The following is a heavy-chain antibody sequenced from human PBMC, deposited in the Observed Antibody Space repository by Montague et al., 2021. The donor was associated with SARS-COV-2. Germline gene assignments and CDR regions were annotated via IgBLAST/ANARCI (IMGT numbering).Heavy chain of an antibody. Sequence: SETLSLTCTVSGGSISSGTYYCGWVRQPPGKGLEWIGTINYSGKTYYNPSLKSRVTISVDTSKNQFSLKVTSVTAADTAVYYCARRAKWQLSWFFDLWGRGTLVTVSS. CDR1: GGSISSGTYY. J-gene: IGHJ2*01. CDR3: ARRAKWQLSWFFDL. D-gene: IGHD1-26*01. CDR2: INYSGKT. V-gene: IGHV4-39*01.